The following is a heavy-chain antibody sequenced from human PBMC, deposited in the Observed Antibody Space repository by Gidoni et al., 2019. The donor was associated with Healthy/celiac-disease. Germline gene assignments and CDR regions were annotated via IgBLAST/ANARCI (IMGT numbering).Heavy chain of an antibody. V-gene: IGHV4-59*08. J-gene: IGHJ4*02. CDR1: GGSIRSYY. CDR2: IYYSGST. D-gene: IGHD6-19*01. CDR3: ACSPEYSSGWCYFDY. Sequence: QVQLQESGPGLVKPSETLSLTCTVSGGSIRSYYWSWIRQPPGKGLEWIGYIYYSGSTNYNPSLKSRVTIAVDTSKNQFSLKLSSVTAADTAVYYCACSPEYSSGWCYFDYWGQGTLVTVSS.